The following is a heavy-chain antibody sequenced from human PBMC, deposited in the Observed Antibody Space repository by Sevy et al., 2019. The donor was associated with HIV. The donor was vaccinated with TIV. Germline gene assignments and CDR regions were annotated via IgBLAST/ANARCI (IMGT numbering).Heavy chain of an antibody. CDR3: ARDRSRRFYYYGMDV. Sequence: GGSLRLSCAASGFTFSSYSMHWVRQAPGKGLEWVAVISYDESNKFYADSVKGRFTISRDNSKNTLYVQMNSLRVDDTAVYHCARDRSRRFYYYGMDVWGQGTSVTVSS. CDR1: GFTFSSYS. CDR2: ISYDESNK. V-gene: IGHV3-30-3*01. J-gene: IGHJ6*02.